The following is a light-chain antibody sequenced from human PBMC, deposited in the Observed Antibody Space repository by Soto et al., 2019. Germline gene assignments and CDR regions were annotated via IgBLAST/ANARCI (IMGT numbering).Light chain of an antibody. J-gene: IGKJ3*01. CDR2: DAS. CDR3: QQYGSSPLT. V-gene: IGKV3-20*01. CDR1: QSVIRSY. Sequence: EIVLTQSPGTLSLSPGERATLSCRASQSVIRSYLAWYQQKPGQPPRLLIYDASSRATGISDRFSGSGSGTDFTLTISRLEPEDFAVYYCQQYGSSPLTFGPGTKVDIK.